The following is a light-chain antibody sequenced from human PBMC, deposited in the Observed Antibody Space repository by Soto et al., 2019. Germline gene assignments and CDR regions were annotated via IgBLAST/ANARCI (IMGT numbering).Light chain of an antibody. CDR1: QSVNSSF. V-gene: IGKV3-20*01. CDR2: GAS. Sequence: EIVLTQSRGSLSLSPGERATLSCRASQSVNSSFFAWYQQKPGQAPRLLIYGASSRATGIPDRFSGSGSGTDFTLTISRLEPDDFAVYYCQQYASSVTFGQGTKVEIK. CDR3: QQYASSVT. J-gene: IGKJ1*01.